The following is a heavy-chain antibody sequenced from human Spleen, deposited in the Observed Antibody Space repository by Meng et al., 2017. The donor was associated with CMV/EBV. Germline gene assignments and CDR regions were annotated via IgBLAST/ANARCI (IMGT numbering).Heavy chain of an antibody. CDR3: ARGEYSSSSRGYYYYYYGMDV. J-gene: IGHJ6*02. CDR1: GGTFSSYA. CDR2: IIPIFGTA. Sequence: SVKVSCKASGGTFSSYAISWVRQAPGQGLEWMGGIIPIFGTANDAQKFQGRVTITTDESTSTAYMELSSLRSEDTAVYYCARGEYSSSSRGYYYYYYGMDVWGQGTTVTVSS. D-gene: IGHD6-6*01. V-gene: IGHV1-69*05.